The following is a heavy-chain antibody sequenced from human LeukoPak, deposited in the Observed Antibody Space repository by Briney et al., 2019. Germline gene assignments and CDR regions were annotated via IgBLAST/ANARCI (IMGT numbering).Heavy chain of an antibody. CDR1: GFSFGDSD. V-gene: IGHV3-23*01. CDR3: AKDPNWEGGY. D-gene: IGHD1-26*01. CDR2: INYLGLRT. J-gene: IGHJ4*02. Sequence: GGSLRLSCAASGFSFGDSDMNWFRQAPGEGPQWVANINYLGLRTYYADSVKGRYTIARDNSKNMLFLQMDGLRVEDTALYYCAKDPNWEGGYWGQGTLVTVSS.